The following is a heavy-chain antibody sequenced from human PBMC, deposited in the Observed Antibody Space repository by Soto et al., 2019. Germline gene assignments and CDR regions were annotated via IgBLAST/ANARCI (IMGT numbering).Heavy chain of an antibody. J-gene: IGHJ6*02. CDR3: ARRTAGTTGSYGHYYYCMDV. D-gene: IGHD1-1*01. CDR2: IYPGDSDT. V-gene: IGHV5-51*01. Sequence: GESLKISCKGSGYSFTSYWIGWVRQMPGKGLEWMGIIYPGDSDTRYSPSFQGQVTISADKSISTAYLQWSSLKASDTAMYYCARRTAGTTGSYGHYYYCMDVCGQGTAVTVSS. CDR1: GYSFTSYW.